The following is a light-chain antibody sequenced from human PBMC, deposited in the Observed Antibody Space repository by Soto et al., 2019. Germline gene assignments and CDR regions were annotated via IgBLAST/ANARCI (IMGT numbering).Light chain of an antibody. CDR1: QSVSSTY. Sequence: LTQSPGTLSLSPGERATLSCSASQSVSSTYLSWYQQKPGQAPRLLIYGASSRATGIPDRFSGSGSGTDFTLTISGLEPEDFAVYYCQQYNYWPPFTFGPGTKVDI. CDR3: QQYNYWPPFT. V-gene: IGKV3-20*01. J-gene: IGKJ3*01. CDR2: GAS.